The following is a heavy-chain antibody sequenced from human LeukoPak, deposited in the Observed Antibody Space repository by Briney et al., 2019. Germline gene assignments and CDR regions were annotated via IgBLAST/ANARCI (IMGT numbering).Heavy chain of an antibody. V-gene: IGHV3-23*01. CDR3: AKEGSGSLYYFDY. CDR1: GFTFSNSG. Sequence: PGGSLRLSCAAYGFTFSNSGMSWVRQAPGKGLEWVSAISGSGGSTYYADSVKGRFTISRDNFKNTLNLQMNSLRAEDTAVYYCAKEGSGSLYYFDYWGQGTLVTVSS. J-gene: IGHJ4*02. CDR2: ISGSGGST. D-gene: IGHD3-10*01.